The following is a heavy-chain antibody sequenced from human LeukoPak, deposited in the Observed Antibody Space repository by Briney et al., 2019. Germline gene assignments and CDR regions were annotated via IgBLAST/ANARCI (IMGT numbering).Heavy chain of an antibody. CDR3: AKEIRPNDC. J-gene: IGHJ4*02. V-gene: IGHV3-23*01. D-gene: IGHD4-17*01. Sequence: GGSLRLSCAASGFTFSSHGMCWVRQAPGRGLEWVSSISIGGDTTYSDSVKGRFTISRDNSKNTLYLQLDSLRAEETAIYYCAKEIRPNDCWGQGTLVTVSS. CDR1: GFTFSSHG. CDR2: ISIGGDTT.